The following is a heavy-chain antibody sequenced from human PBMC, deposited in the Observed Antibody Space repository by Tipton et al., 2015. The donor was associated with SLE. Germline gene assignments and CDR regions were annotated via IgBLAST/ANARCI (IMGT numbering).Heavy chain of an antibody. CDR1: GYSFTSYW. J-gene: IGHJ6*02. CDR3: ARHGDIVGATRGYYYYGMDV. Sequence: QLVQSGPEVKKPGESLKISCKGSGYSFTSYWIGWVRQMPGKGLEWMGIIYPGDSDTRYSPSFQGQVTISADKSISTAYLQWSSLKASDTAMYYCARHGDIVGATRGYYYYGMDVWGQGSTVTASS. CDR2: IYPGDSDT. D-gene: IGHD1-26*01. V-gene: IGHV5-51*01.